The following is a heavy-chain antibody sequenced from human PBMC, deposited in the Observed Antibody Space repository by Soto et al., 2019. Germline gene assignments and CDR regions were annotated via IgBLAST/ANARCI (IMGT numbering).Heavy chain of an antibody. CDR1: GYSVSSSDYY. CDR2: MFYSGLS. CDR3: ARDEIIAVAGLSYYGMDV. D-gene: IGHD6-19*01. V-gene: IGHV4-39*02. Sequence: PSETLSLTCSVSGYSVSSSDYYWAWIRQPPGKGLEWIGSMFYSGLSYYNPSLKSRVTLSVDTSKNQFSVRLNSVTAADTAVYYCARDEIIAVAGLSYYGMDVWGQGTTVTVSS. J-gene: IGHJ6*02.